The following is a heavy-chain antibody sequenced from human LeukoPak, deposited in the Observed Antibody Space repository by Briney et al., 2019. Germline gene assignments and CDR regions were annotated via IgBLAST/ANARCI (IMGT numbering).Heavy chain of an antibody. CDR2: ISAYNGNT. J-gene: IGHJ4*02. CDR3: ASPANSGSYKGGFDY. CDR1: GYTFTNYG. V-gene: IGHV1-18*01. D-gene: IGHD1-26*01. Sequence: ASVKVSCKTSGYTFTNYGISWVRQAPGLGLEWMGWISAYNGNTNYAQKVQGRVTMTTDTSTSTAYMELRSLRFDDTAVYYCASPANSGSYKGGFDYWGQGTLVTVSS.